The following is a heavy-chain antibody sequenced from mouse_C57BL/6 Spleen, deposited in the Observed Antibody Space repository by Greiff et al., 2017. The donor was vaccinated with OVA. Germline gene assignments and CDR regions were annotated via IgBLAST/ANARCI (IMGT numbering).Heavy chain of an antibody. CDR2: IHPNSGST. CDR3: ARVTAVVNYFDY. Sequence: QVQLQQPGAELVKPGASVKLSCKASGYTFTSYWMHWVKQRPGQGLEWIGMIHPNSGSTNYNEKFKSKATLTVDKSSSTAYMQLNSLTSEDSAVYYCARVTAVVNYFDYWGQGTTLTVSS. J-gene: IGHJ2*01. V-gene: IGHV1-64*01. D-gene: IGHD1-1*01. CDR1: GYTFTSYW.